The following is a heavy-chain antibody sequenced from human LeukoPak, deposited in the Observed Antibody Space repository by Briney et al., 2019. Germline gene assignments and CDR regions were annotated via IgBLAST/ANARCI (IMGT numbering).Heavy chain of an antibody. D-gene: IGHD2-15*01. CDR2: INHSGST. V-gene: IGHV4-34*01. Sequence: SETLSLTCAVYGGSFSGYYWGWIRQPPGKGLEWIGEINHSGSTNYNPSLKSRVTISVDTSKNQFSLKLSPVTAADTAVYYCARSPWSRAFHLWGGGTVVTVSS. CDR1: GGSFSGYY. CDR3: ARSPWSRAFHL. J-gene: IGHJ2*01.